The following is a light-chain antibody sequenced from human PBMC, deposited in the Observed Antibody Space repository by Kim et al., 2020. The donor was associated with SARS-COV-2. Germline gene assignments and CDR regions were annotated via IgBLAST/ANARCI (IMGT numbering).Light chain of an antibody. Sequence: DVVMTQSPLSLPVTLGQPASISCRSSQSLVYSDGNTYLNWFQQRPGQSPRRLIYKVSNRDSGVPDRFSGSGSGTDFTLKISRVEAEDVGVYYCMQGIHPITCGQGTRLEIK. J-gene: IGKJ5*01. V-gene: IGKV2-30*01. CDR2: KVS. CDR1: QSLVYSDGNTY. CDR3: MQGIHPIT.